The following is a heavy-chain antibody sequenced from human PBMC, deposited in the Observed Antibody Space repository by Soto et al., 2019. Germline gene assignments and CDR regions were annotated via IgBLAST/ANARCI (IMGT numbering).Heavy chain of an antibody. CDR1: GYTFTSYY. V-gene: IGHV1-46*01. CDR3: ARDDFGTSSYHYHCGMDV. Sequence: QVQLVQSGAEVKKPWASVKVSCNASGYTFTSYYMHWVRQAPGQGLEWMGIINPSGGSTSYAQKFQGRVTMTRDTSTSTVYMELSSLRSEDTAMYYCARDDFGTSSYHYHCGMDVWGQGTTVTVSS. J-gene: IGHJ6*02. D-gene: IGHD1-1*01. CDR2: INPSGGST.